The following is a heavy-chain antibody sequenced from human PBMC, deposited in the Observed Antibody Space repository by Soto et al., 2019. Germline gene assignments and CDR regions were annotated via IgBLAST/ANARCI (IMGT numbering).Heavy chain of an antibody. V-gene: IGHV3-23*01. Sequence: EVQVLESGGGLVQPGGSLRLSCAGSGFTFINYAMNWVRQAPGKGLEWVSSISGGGDAAFFPDSVRGRFTISRDNSKNTVTLQMNSLGVDDTAVYYCARKILGSTTRPNYWYFDLWGQGTLVTVSS. CDR1: GFTFINYA. CDR2: ISGGGDAA. CDR3: ARKILGSTTRPNYWYFDL. J-gene: IGHJ2*01. D-gene: IGHD7-27*01.